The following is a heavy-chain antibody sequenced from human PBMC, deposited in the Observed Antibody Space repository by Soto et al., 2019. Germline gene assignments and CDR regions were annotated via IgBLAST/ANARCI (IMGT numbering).Heavy chain of an antibody. CDR1: GYTLTELS. CDR3: ATLDYGFSSGPTLYEAFDI. J-gene: IGHJ3*02. D-gene: IGHD3-3*01. CDR2: FDPEDGET. Sequence: ASVKVSCKVSGYTLTELSMHWARQAPGKGLEWMGGFDPEDGETIYAQKFQGRVTMTEDTSTDTAYMELSSLRSEDTAVYYCATLDYGFSSGPTLYEAFDISGQATMVTVSS. V-gene: IGHV1-24*01.